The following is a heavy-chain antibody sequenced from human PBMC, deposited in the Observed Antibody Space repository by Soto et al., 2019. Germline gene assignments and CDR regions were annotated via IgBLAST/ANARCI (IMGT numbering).Heavy chain of an antibody. CDR2: ISAYNGNT. Sequence: GASVKVSCKASGYTFTSYGISWVRQAPGQGLEWMGWISAYNGNTNYAQKLQGRVTMTTDTSTSTAYMELRSLRSDDTAVYYCARGMLVGYDFWSGSPDFDYWGQGTLVTVSS. J-gene: IGHJ4*02. V-gene: IGHV1-18*01. D-gene: IGHD3-3*01. CDR1: GYTFTSYG. CDR3: ARGMLVGYDFWSGSPDFDY.